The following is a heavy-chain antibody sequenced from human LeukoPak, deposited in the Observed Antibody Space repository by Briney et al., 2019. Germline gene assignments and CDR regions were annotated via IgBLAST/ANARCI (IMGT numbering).Heavy chain of an antibody. CDR1: GFTFSSYA. CDR2: ISGSGGST. Sequence: PGGSLRLSCAASGFTFSSYAMSWVRQAPGKGLEWVSAISGSGGSTYYADSVKGRFTISRDNSKNTLYLQMNSLRAEDTAVYYCASQGSATPGGKPTNWFDPWGQGTLVTVSS. V-gene: IGHV3-23*01. CDR3: ASQGSATPGGKPTNWFDP. J-gene: IGHJ5*02. D-gene: IGHD4-23*01.